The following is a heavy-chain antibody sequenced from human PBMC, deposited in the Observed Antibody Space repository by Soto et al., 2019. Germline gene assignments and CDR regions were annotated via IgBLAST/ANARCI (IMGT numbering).Heavy chain of an antibody. Sequence: ASVKVSCKASRYSFTTYALHWVRQAPGQRLEWMGWINAGNGDIKYSEKFQGRVTITRDTSANTAYMELSSLRSEDTSVDYCAGEARYVGGVCPYALDYWGQGTPVTVSS. CDR2: INAGNGDI. V-gene: IGHV1-3*01. CDR1: RYSFTTYA. J-gene: IGHJ4*02. D-gene: IGHD2-8*02. CDR3: AGEARYVGGVCPYALDY.